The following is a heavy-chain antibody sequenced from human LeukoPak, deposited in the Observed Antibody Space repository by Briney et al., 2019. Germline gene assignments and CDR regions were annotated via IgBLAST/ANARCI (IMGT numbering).Heavy chain of an antibody. Sequence: GGSLRLSCAASGFTFSSYAMSWVRQAPGKGLEWVSTISGSGGNTYYADSVKGRFTISRDNSKNTLYLQMNSLRAEDTAVYYCAKLRSGWYYLDYWGQGTLVTVSS. CDR2: ISGSGGNT. V-gene: IGHV3-23*01. D-gene: IGHD6-19*01. J-gene: IGHJ4*02. CDR1: GFTFSSYA. CDR3: AKLRSGWYYLDY.